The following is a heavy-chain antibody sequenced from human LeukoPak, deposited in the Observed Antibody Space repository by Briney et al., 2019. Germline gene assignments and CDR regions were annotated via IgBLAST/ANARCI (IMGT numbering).Heavy chain of an antibody. CDR1: GYTFNTYG. V-gene: IGHV1-18*01. Sequence: ASVTVSCKAPGYTFNTYGVTWVRQAPGHGLEWMGWISSYNGNTSYAAKVQGRITMTKDTSASTAYLELRSLRSDDTAVYYCARIACSSSSCTYSGRRRVRGGSLDPWGQGTLVTVSS. D-gene: IGHD2-2*01. CDR2: ISSYNGNT. J-gene: IGHJ5*02. CDR3: ARIACSSSSCTYSGRRRVRGGSLDP.